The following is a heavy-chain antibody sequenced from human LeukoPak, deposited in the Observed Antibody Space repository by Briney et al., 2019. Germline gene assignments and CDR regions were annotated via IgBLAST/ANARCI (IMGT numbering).Heavy chain of an antibody. V-gene: IGHV3-53*01. D-gene: IGHD3-22*01. J-gene: IGHJ2*01. CDR3: ARDHYDSRGWYWYFDV. CDR1: GFTVSRSY. Sequence: GGSLTLSCAASGFTVSRSYMSWVRQASGKGLEWVSVFYSGGGTSYADSVKGRFTISRDNSKNTVYLQMNSLGAEDTAVYYCARDHYDSRGWYWYFDVWGRGALVTVSS. CDR2: FYSGGGT.